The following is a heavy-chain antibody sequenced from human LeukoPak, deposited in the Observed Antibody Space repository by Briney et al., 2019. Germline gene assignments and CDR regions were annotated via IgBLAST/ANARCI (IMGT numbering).Heavy chain of an antibody. J-gene: IGHJ4*02. CDR1: GGSISSSSYY. D-gene: IGHD3-22*01. CDR2: IYYSGST. CDR3: ARHSYYYDSSGYYYFDY. V-gene: IGHV4-61*05. Sequence: PSETLSLTCTVSGGSISSSSYYWGWIRQPPGKGLEWIGYIYYSGSTNYNPSLKSRVTISVDTSKNQFSLKLFSVTAADTAVYYCARHSYYYDSSGYYYFDYWGQGTLVTVSS.